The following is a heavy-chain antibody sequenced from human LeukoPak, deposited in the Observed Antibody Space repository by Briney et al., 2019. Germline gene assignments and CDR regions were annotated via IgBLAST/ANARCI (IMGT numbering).Heavy chain of an antibody. D-gene: IGHD3-3*01. CDR3: ARLPIYYDFWSGYHFDY. Sequence: ASVKVSCKASGYTFTGYYMHWVRQAPGQVLEWMGWINPNGGGTNYAQKFQGRVTMTRDTSISTAYMELSRLRSDDTAVYYCARLPIYYDFWSGYHFDYWGQGTLVTVSS. V-gene: IGHV1-2*02. CDR2: INPNGGGT. CDR1: GYTFTGYY. J-gene: IGHJ4*02.